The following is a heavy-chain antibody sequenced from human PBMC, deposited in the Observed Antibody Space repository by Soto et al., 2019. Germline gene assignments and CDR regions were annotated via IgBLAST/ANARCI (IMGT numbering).Heavy chain of an antibody. CDR1: GFTFDDYA. D-gene: IGHD6-19*01. Sequence: GGSLRLSCAASGFTFDDYAMHWVRQAPGKGLEWVSGISWNSGSIGYADSVKGRFTISRDNAKNSLYLQMNSLRAEDTALYYCAKDFISIAVAGRFDYWGQGTLVTVSS. CDR2: ISWNSGSI. V-gene: IGHV3-9*01. CDR3: AKDFISIAVAGRFDY. J-gene: IGHJ4*02.